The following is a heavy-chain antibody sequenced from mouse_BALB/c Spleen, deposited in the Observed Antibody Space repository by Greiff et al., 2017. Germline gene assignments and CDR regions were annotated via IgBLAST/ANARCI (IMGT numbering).Heavy chain of an antibody. D-gene: IGHD4-1*01. J-gene: IGHJ3*01. Sequence: EVKLMESGPGLVKPSQSLSLTCTVTGYSITSDYAWNWIRQFPGNKLEWMGYISYSGSTSYNPSLKSRISITRDTSKNQFFLQLNSVTTEDTATYYCARGGTGTWFAYWGQGTLVTVSA. V-gene: IGHV3-2*02. CDR2: ISYSGST. CDR1: GYSITSDYA. CDR3: ARGGTGTWFAY.